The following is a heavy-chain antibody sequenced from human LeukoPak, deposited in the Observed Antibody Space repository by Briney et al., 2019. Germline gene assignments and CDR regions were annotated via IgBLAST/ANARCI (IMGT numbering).Heavy chain of an antibody. CDR1: GVSISSGDYY. Sequence: PSETLSLTCTVSGVSISSGDYYWSWIRQPPGKGLEWIGYIYYSGSTYYNPSLKSRVTISVDTSKNQFSLKLSSVTAADTAVYYCAKDTYYYDSSGLFDYWGQGTLVTVSS. CDR2: IYYSGST. J-gene: IGHJ4*02. D-gene: IGHD3-22*01. CDR3: AKDTYYYDSSGLFDY. V-gene: IGHV4-30-4*01.